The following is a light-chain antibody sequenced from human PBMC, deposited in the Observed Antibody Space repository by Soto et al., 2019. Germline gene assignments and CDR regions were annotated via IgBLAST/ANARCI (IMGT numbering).Light chain of an antibody. CDR2: GAS. V-gene: IGKV3-15*01. CDR1: QSVSRY. J-gene: IGKJ1*01. Sequence: EIVLTQSPATLSLSPGERATLSCRASQSVSRYLAWYQQKCGQAPRLLIYGASTRATAIPARFTGSGSGTEFTLTISSLQSEDFAVYYCQQYKKWPRTFGQGTKVDIK. CDR3: QQYKKWPRT.